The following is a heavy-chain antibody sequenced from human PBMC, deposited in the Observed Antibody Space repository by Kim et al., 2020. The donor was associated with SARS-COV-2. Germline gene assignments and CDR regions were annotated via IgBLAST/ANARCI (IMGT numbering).Heavy chain of an antibody. D-gene: IGHD6-13*01. J-gene: IGHJ6*02. V-gene: IGHV3-11*04. CDR3: ATGYSSSGYPMDV. Sequence: AASVTGRFTISRATAKNSLYLQMTSLRAEDTAVYYCATGYSSSGYPMDVWGQGTTVTVSS.